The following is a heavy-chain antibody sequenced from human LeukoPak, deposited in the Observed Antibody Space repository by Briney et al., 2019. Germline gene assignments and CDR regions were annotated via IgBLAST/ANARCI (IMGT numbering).Heavy chain of an antibody. CDR2: INHDGQRI. J-gene: IGHJ4*02. CDR1: GFIFGDYV. Sequence: GGSLRLSCAASGFIFGDYVMSWVRQAPGKRLEWIPYINHDGQRIYYAESVRGRFTISRDNGKNSLYLQMNSLRDEDAALYYCARDYDWAFDFWGQGTPVTVSS. V-gene: IGHV3-48*02. D-gene: IGHD3-9*01. CDR3: ARDYDWAFDF.